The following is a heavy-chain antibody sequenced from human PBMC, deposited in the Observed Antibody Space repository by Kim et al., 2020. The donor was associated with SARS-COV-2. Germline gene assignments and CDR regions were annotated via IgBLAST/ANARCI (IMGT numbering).Heavy chain of an antibody. CDR1: GGTFSSYA. J-gene: IGHJ4*02. Sequence: SVKVSCKASGGTFSSYAISWVRQAPGQGLEWMGGIIPIFGTANYAQKFQGRVTITADESTSTAYMELSSLRSEDTAVYYCARDGGRGDDTFDYWGQGTLVTVSS. D-gene: IGHD4-17*01. V-gene: IGHV1-69*13. CDR2: IIPIFGTA. CDR3: ARDGGRGDDTFDY.